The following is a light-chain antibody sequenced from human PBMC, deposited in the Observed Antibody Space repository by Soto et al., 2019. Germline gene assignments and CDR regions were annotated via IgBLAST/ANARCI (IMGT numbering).Light chain of an antibody. CDR1: IRDVGGYNT. J-gene: IGLJ1*01. Sequence: SALAQPSSGSGAPGQSITLSFTGTIRDVGGYNTVSWYQQHPGKVPKLMIHDVSDRPSWVSDRFSGSKSGNTASLTISGLQAEDEADYYCSSYTTSISYVFGSGTKVTVL. CDR2: DVS. V-gene: IGLV2-14*01. CDR3: SSYTTSISYV.